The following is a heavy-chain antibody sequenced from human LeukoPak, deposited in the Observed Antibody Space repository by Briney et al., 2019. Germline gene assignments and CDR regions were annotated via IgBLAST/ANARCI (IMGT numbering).Heavy chain of an antibody. J-gene: IGHJ4*02. CDR1: GYTFTSYY. CDR3: ASPVAGTVTFDY. CDR2: FDPEDGET. D-gene: IGHD6-19*01. V-gene: IGHV1-24*01. Sequence: ASVKVSCKASGYTFTSYYMHWVRQAPGKGLEWMGGFDPEDGETIYAQKFQGRVTMTEDTSTDTAYMELSSLRSEDTAVYYCASPVAGTVTFDYWGQGTLVTVSS.